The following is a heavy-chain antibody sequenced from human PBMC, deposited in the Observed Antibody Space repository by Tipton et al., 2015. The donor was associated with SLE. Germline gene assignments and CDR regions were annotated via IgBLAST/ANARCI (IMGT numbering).Heavy chain of an antibody. CDR2: IIPFFGTA. D-gene: IGHD5-18*01. J-gene: IGHJ4*02. V-gene: IGHV1-69*05. CDR3: ARAGAYSSGCFDY. Sequence: QLVQSGAEVKKPGSSVKVSCKASGGTFYSYAISWVRQAPGQGLEWMGGIIPFFGTAQYAQKFQGRVTITTDESTSTAYMELSSLRSEDAAVYYCARAGAYSSGCFDYWGQGTLVTVSS. CDR1: GGTFYSYA.